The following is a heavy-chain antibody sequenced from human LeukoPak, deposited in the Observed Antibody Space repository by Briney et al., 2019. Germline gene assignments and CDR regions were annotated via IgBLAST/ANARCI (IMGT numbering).Heavy chain of an antibody. CDR3: ARDSRAGSNAFDI. CDR1: GFTFSSYS. V-gene: IGHV3-21*01. J-gene: IGHJ3*02. CDR2: ISSSSSYI. Sequence: PGGSLRLSCAASGFTFSSYSMNWVRQAPGKGLEWVSSISSSSSYIYYADSVKGRFTISRDNAKNSLYLQMNSLRAEDTAVYYCARDSRAGSNAFDIWGQGTMVTVSS.